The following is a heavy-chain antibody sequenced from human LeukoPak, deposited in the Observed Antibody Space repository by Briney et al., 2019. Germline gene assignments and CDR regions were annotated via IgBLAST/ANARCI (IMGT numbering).Heavy chain of an antibody. CDR2: ITTYDGNT. D-gene: IGHD3-22*01. J-gene: IGHJ4*02. Sequence: ASVKVSCKASGYTFTDYGISWVRQAPGQGLEWMGWITTYDGNTHFAQNLQGRFTMTTDTSASTVYMELRSLRSDDTAVYFCARSLITTGYFDDWGQGTLATVSS. CDR1: GYTFTDYG. V-gene: IGHV1-18*01. CDR3: ARSLITTGYFDD.